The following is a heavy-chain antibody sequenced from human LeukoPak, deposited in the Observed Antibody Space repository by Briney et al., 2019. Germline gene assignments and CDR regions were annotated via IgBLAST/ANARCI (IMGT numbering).Heavy chain of an antibody. Sequence: ASVKVSCKAYGGTFSSYAISWERQAHGQGLEWMGRIIPIFGKANYAKKFQGRVTTTTDESTSTAYMELSSLRSEDTAVYYCARGGYGDYGGSYYFDYWGQGTLVTVSS. V-gene: IGHV1-69*05. CDR1: GGTFSSYA. D-gene: IGHD4-17*01. J-gene: IGHJ4*02. CDR2: IIPIFGKA. CDR3: ARGGYGDYGGSYYFDY.